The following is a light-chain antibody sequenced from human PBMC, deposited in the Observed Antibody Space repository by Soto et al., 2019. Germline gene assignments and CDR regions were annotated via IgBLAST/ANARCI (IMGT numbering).Light chain of an antibody. Sequence: QSALTQPASVSGYPGQSITISCTGTSSDVGGYNYVSWYQQHPGKAPKLIISEVSNRPSGVSNRFSGSKSGNTASLTISGHKSEDEADYYCSSYTSSSTLVVFGEETKLTVL. V-gene: IGLV2-14*01. CDR3: SSYTSSSTLVV. CDR2: EVS. CDR1: SSDVGGYNY. J-gene: IGLJ2*01.